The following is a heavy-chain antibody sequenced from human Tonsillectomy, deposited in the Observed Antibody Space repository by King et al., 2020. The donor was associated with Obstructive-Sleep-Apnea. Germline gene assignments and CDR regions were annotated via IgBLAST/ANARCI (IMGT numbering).Heavy chain of an antibody. Sequence: QLVQSGGGLVQPGGSLRLSCAASGFTFSSYAMSWVRQAPGRGLEWVSAISGSGGSTYYADSVKGRFTISRDNSKNTLYLQMNSLSAEDTAVYYCASRGYSYGSLSIFDYWGQGTLVTVSS. CDR2: ISGSGGST. CDR3: ASRGYSYGSLSIFDY. V-gene: IGHV3-23*04. D-gene: IGHD5-18*01. J-gene: IGHJ4*02. CDR1: GFTFSSYA.